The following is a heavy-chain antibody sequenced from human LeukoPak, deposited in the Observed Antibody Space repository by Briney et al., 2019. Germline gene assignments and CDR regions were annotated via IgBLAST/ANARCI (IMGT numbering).Heavy chain of an antibody. CDR3: ARARPYDSSFDY. J-gene: IGHJ4*02. D-gene: IGHD3-22*01. CDR1: GGSISSYY. Sequence: PSETLSLTCTVSGGSISSYYWSWIRQPPGKGLEWIGYIYYSGSTNYNPSLKSRVTISVDTSKNQFSLKLSSVTAADTAVYYCARARPYDSSFDYWGQGTLVTVSS. CDR2: IYYSGST. V-gene: IGHV4-59*08.